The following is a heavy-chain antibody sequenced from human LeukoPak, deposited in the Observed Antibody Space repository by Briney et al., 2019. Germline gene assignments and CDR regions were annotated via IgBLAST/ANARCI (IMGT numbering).Heavy chain of an antibody. CDR2: ISYDGSNK. CDR1: GFTFSSYG. Sequence: GRSLRLSCAASGFTFSSYGMHWVRQAPGKGLEWVAVISYDGSNKYYADSVKGRFTISRDNSKNTLYLQMNSLRAEDTAVYCCAKAKTNWEVDYWGQGTLVTVSS. V-gene: IGHV3-30*18. D-gene: IGHD7-27*01. J-gene: IGHJ4*02. CDR3: AKAKTNWEVDY.